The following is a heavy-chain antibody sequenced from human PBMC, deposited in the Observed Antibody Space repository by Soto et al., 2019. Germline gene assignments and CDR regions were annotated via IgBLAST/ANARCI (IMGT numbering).Heavy chain of an antibody. D-gene: IGHD6-13*01. CDR2: INDGNGNT. V-gene: IGHV1-3*05. CDR1: GYTFTSYA. CDR3: ASGASSWSHFDY. Sequence: QVQLVQSGAEEKKPGASVKVSCKASGYTFTSYAMHWVRQAPGQRLEWMGWINDGNGNTKYSQKFQGRVTITRDTSASTAYMELSSLRSEDTAVYYCASGASSWSHFDYWGQGTLVTVSS. J-gene: IGHJ4*02.